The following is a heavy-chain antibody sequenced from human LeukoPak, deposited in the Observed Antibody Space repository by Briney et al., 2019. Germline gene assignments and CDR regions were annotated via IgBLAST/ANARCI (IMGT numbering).Heavy chain of an antibody. CDR2: ISAYNGNT. J-gene: IGHJ4*02. CDR3: ASRGSISGRYDFDY. Sequence: ASVKVSCKSSGYTLTSYGIIWVRQAPGQGLEWMGWISAYNGNTNYAQKLQGRVTMTTDTSTSTAYMELRSLRSDDTAVYYCASRGSISGRYDFDYWGQGTLVTVSS. CDR1: GYTLTSYG. D-gene: IGHD1-26*01. V-gene: IGHV1-18*01.